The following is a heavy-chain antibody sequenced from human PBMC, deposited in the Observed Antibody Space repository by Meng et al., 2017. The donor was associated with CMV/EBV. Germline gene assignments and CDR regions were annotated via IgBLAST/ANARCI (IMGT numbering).Heavy chain of an antibody. V-gene: IGHV5-51*01. CDR2: IYPGDSDT. D-gene: IGHD3-10*01. J-gene: IGHJ5*02. CDR3: ARRYGSGSYWFDP. Sequence: KGSGYSFTSDWIGWVRQKPGKGLEWMGIIYPGDSDTRYSPSFQGQVTISADKSISTAYLQWSSLKASDTAMYYCARRYGSGSYWFDPWGQGTLVTVSS. CDR1: GYSFTSDW.